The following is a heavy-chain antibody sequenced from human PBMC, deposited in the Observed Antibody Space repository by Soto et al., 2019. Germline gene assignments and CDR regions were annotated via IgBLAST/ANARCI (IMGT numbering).Heavy chain of an antibody. CDR1: GFTFYSYA. CDR2: ISGSGGST. CDR3: ARVIGSSFGGRAYYSGMDV. D-gene: IGHD3-16*01. V-gene: IGHV3-23*01. Sequence: PGGSLRLSCAASGFTFYSYAMSWVRQAPGKALEWVSGISGSGGSTYYADSVKGRFTSSRDNSKNTLYLQMNSLRAEDTAVYYCARVIGSSFGGRAYYSGMDVWGQGTTVTVSS. J-gene: IGHJ6*02.